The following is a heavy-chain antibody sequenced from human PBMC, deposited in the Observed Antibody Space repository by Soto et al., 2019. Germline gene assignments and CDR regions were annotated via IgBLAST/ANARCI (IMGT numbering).Heavy chain of an antibody. V-gene: IGHV3-30*03. D-gene: IGHD6-13*01. CDR1: GFTLSSYG. Sequence: GSLRLSGAASGFTLSSYGMHWVRQAPGKGLEGVAVISYDGSNKYYADSVKGRFTISRDNSKNTLYRQMNSLRAEDTAVYYCARAAAGHYGMDVWGQGTTVTVSS. CDR3: ARAAAGHYGMDV. CDR2: ISYDGSNK. J-gene: IGHJ6*02.